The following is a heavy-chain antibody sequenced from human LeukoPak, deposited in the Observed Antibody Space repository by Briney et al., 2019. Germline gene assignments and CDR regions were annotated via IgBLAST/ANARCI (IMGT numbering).Heavy chain of an antibody. CDR2: INSDGSST. V-gene: IGHV3-74*01. Sequence: PGGSLRLSCAASGFTFSSYWMHWVRQAPGKGLVWVSRINSDGSSTSYADSVKGRFTISRDNAKNTLYLQMNSLRAEDTAVYYCASLPLAAPDVDYWGQGTLVTVSS. CDR1: GFTFSSYW. J-gene: IGHJ4*02. D-gene: IGHD6-13*01. CDR3: ASLPLAAPDVDY.